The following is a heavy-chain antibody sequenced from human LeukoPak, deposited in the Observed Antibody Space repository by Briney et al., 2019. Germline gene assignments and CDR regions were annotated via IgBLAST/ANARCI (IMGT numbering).Heavy chain of an antibody. D-gene: IGHD3-22*01. CDR3: ARDVTPYYYDRELRSTYFDY. Sequence: TGGSLRLSCAASGFTFSSYAMHWVRQAPGKGLEWVAVISYDGSNKYYADSVKGRFTISRDNSKNTLYLQMNSLRAEDTTVYYCARDVTPYYYDRELRSTYFDYWGQGTLVTVSS. V-gene: IGHV3-30*04. CDR2: ISYDGSNK. CDR1: GFTFSSYA. J-gene: IGHJ4*02.